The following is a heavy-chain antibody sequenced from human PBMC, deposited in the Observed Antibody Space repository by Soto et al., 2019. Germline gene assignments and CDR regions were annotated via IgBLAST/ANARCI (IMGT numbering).Heavy chain of an antibody. CDR3: ARDYGNDYYYGMDV. CDR2: IYYSGST. Sequence: SETLSLTCTVSGGSISSGDYYWSWIRQPPGKGLEWIGYIYYSGSTYYNPSLESRVTISVDTSKNQFSLKLSSVTAADTAVYYCARDYGNDYYYGMDVWGQGTTVTVSS. V-gene: IGHV4-30-4*01. CDR1: GGSISSGDYY. D-gene: IGHD1-1*01. J-gene: IGHJ6*02.